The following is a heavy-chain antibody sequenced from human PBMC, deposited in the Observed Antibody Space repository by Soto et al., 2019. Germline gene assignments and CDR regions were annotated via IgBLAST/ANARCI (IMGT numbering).Heavy chain of an antibody. CDR3: ARTVRDIVLVPAAMQGGMDV. J-gene: IGHJ6*02. D-gene: IGHD2-2*01. V-gene: IGHV1-18*01. CDR1: GYTFTSYG. CDR2: ISAYNGNT. Sequence: GASVKVSCKASGYTFTSYGISWVRQAPGQGLEWMGWISAYNGNTNYAQKLQGRVTMTTDTSTSTAYMELRSLRSDDTAVYYCARTVRDIVLVPAAMQGGMDVWGQGTTVTVS.